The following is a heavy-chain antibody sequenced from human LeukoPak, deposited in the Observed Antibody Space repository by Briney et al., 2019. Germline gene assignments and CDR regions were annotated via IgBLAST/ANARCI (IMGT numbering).Heavy chain of an antibody. Sequence: NSSETLSLTCTVSGGSISSFYWSWIRQPPGKGLEWIGYIYYSGSTNYNPSLKSRVTISVDTSKSQFSLKLSSVTAADTAVYYCARTYGGNIFDYWGQGTLVTVSS. J-gene: IGHJ4*02. V-gene: IGHV4-59*08. CDR2: IYYSGST. CDR3: ARTYGGNIFDY. CDR1: GGSISSFY. D-gene: IGHD4-17*01.